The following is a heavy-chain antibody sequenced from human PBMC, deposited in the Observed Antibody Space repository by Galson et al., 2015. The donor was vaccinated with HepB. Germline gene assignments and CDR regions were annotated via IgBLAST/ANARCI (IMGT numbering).Heavy chain of an antibody. Sequence: SVKVSCKASGYTFTSYDINWVRQATGQGLEWMGWMNPNSGNTGYAQKFQGRVTMTRNTSISTAYMELSSLRSEDTAVYYCARDSGSYYALDYWGQGTLVTVSS. CDR2: MNPNSGNT. V-gene: IGHV1-8*01. CDR1: GYTFTSYD. CDR3: ARDSGSYYALDY. D-gene: IGHD1-26*01. J-gene: IGHJ4*02.